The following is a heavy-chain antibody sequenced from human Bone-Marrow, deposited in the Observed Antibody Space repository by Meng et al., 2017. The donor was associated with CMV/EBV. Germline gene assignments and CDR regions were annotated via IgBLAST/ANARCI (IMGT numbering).Heavy chain of an antibody. CDR1: GFSFDDYA. CDR2: LNWNGGTR. D-gene: IGHD2-2*01. Sequence: GESLKISCASSGFSFDDYAMSWVRQVPGKGLEWVSGLNWNGGTRAYADSVKGRFSISRDNSKTSLYLQMNSLRAEDTAFYYCSIARGVVSVPAAITYWGQGTLVTVSS. J-gene: IGHJ1*01. CDR3: SIARGVVSVPAAITY. V-gene: IGHV3-20*04.